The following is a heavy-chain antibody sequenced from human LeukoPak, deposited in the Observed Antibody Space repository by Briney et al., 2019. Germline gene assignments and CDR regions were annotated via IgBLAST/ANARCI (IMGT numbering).Heavy chain of an antibody. D-gene: IGHD3-9*01. CDR2: IFHTGDT. J-gene: IGHJ3*02. Sequence: PSETLSLTCSVTGDSITSGYYWGWIRQPPGKGLEGIGTIFHTGDTYYNPSLKSRVTIAVDTSKNQFSLKLSSVTAADTAVYYCARERVLRYFDWLPRDAFDIWGQGIMVTVSS. CDR1: GDSITSGYY. V-gene: IGHV4-38-2*02. CDR3: ARERVLRYFDWLPRDAFDI.